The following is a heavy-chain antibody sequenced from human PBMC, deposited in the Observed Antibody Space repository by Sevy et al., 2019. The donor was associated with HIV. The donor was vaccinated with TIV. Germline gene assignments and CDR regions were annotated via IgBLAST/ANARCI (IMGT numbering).Heavy chain of an antibody. CDR2: ISGRGGST. Sequence: GGSLRLSCAASGFTFSSYAMSWVRQAPGKGLEWVSAISGRGGSTYYADSVKGRFTISRDNSKNTLYLQMNSLRAEDTAVYYCANGIEWSHALLGSHWDQGTLVTVSS. J-gene: IGHJ4*02. CDR3: ANGIEWSHALLGSH. D-gene: IGHD3-3*01. V-gene: IGHV3-23*01. CDR1: GFTFSSYA.